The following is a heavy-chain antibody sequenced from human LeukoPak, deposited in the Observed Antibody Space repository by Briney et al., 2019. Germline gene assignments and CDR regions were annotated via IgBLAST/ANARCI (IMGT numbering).Heavy chain of an antibody. CDR3: VKDTYGSGSYYNPGGYFDY. D-gene: IGHD3-10*01. CDR1: GFTFSSYA. V-gene: IGHV3-64D*06. J-gene: IGHJ4*02. CDR2: ISSNGGST. Sequence: GGSLRLSCSASGFTFSSYAMHWVRQAPGKGLEYASAISSNGGSTYYADSVKGRFTISRDNSKNTLYLQMSSLRAEDTAVYYCVKDTYGSGSYYNPGGYFDYWGQGTLVTVSS.